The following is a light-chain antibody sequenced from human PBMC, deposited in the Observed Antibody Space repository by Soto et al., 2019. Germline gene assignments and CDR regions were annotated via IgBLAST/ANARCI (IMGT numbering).Light chain of an antibody. CDR3: QQYNKWPPLA. V-gene: IGKV3-15*01. J-gene: IGKJ2*01. Sequence: EIVMTQSPATLSVSPGERANFSCRARQSVDSNLAWYQQKPGQAPRLLMYGVSTRAAGIPARFSGSGSGTEFTFSISSLQSEDCAVYYCQQYNKWPPLAFGPGTKVEIK. CDR1: QSVDSN. CDR2: GVS.